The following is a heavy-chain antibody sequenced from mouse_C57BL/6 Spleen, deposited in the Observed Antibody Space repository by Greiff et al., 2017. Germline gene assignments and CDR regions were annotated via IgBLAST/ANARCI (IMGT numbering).Heavy chain of an antibody. V-gene: IGHV1-55*01. D-gene: IGHD2-4*01. Sequence: QVQLQQPGAELVKPGASVKMSCTASGYNFTSYWIPWVKQRPGQGLEWIGDIYPGSGSTNYNAKFKSKATLTADTSSSTAYLQLSSLTSEDSAVXCCARARYDDDQVYYFDDWGQGTTVTVSS. J-gene: IGHJ2*01. CDR1: GYNFTSYW. CDR2: IYPGSGST. CDR3: ARARYDDDQVYYFDD.